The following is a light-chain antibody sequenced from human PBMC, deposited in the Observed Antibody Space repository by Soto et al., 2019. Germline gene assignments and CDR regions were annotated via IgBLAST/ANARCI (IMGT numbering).Light chain of an antibody. CDR2: VAS. J-gene: IGKJ5*01. Sequence: DIQMTQSPSTLSVSVGDRVTITCRASQTISSWLAWYQQKPGKAPNLLIYVASSLQSEVPSRFSGSGSGTDFTLTITSLQPEDFATYYCQQSYGTPITFGQGTRLEIK. V-gene: IGKV1-39*01. CDR3: QQSYGTPIT. CDR1: QTISSW.